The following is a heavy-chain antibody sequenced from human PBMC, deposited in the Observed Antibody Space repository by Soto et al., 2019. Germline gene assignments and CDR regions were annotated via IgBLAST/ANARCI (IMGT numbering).Heavy chain of an antibody. CDR1: GYIFVNYG. D-gene: IGHD3-16*01. J-gene: IGHJ6*02. CDR3: AMVDNYVPPTPQDV. V-gene: IGHV1-18*01. CDR2: ISPYSGNT. Sequence: QVQLVQSGDEVRKPGSSVKVSCKASGYIFVNYGIAWVRQAPGQGLEWMGWISPYSGNTHYASKVQGRLTMTTDTPXRTAYMDLESLTSEDTAVYYCAMVDNYVPPTPQDVWGQGTTVTVSS.